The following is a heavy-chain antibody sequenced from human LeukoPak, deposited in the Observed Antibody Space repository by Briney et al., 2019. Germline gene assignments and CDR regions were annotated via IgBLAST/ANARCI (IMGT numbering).Heavy chain of an antibody. V-gene: IGHV4-59*08. CDR2: IYYSGST. Sequence: KASETLSLICTVSGASISSYYWSWIRQPPRKGLEWLGYIYYSGSTNHNPSLKSRATISVDTSKNQFSLKLSSVTAADTAVYYCARGYSPFDYWGQGTLVPVSS. CDR3: ARGYSPFDY. D-gene: IGHD3-22*01. J-gene: IGHJ4*02. CDR1: GASISSYY.